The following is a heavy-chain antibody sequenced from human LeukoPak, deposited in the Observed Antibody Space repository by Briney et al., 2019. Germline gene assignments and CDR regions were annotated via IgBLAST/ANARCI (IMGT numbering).Heavy chain of an antibody. V-gene: IGHV3-23*01. CDR3: SKCDYYVSGSYDY. CDR1: GFTFTSYA. J-gene: IGHJ4*02. Sequence: GGSLRLSCAASGFTFTSYAMCCVRPALGEGLEWGSTISASGSSTYYAVSVKGRFTLSRDNSENTLYVQMNSLRAENTAVYYCSKCDYYVSGSYDYWGQGTLVTVSS. CDR2: ISASGSST. D-gene: IGHD3-10*01.